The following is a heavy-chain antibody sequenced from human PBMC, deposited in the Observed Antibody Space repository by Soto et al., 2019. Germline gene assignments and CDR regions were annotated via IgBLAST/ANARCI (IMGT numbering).Heavy chain of an antibody. CDR1: GYTFITYA. CDR2: INAGNGDT. V-gene: IGHV1-3*01. D-gene: IGHD2-2*01. Sequence: ASVKVSCKASGYTFITYAMHWVRQAPGQRLEWMGWINAGNGDTKYSQKFQGRVTITRDTSASTTYMELSRLRSEDTAVYYCARSQRLDCTSSSCYQFYYYYMDVWGKGTTVTVSS. CDR3: ARSQRLDCTSSSCYQFYYYYMDV. J-gene: IGHJ6*03.